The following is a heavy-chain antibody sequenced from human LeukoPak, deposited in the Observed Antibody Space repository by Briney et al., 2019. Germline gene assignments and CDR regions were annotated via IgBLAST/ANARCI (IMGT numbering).Heavy chain of an antibody. CDR2: ISYDGSNK. V-gene: IGHV3-30*01. D-gene: IGHD3-3*01. CDR3: ARPLTIFGVAPFRDAFDI. J-gene: IGHJ3*02. CDR1: GFTFSSYA. Sequence: GSLGLSCAASGFTFSSYAMHWVRQAPGKGLEWVAVISYDGSNKYYADSVKGRFTISRDNSKNTLYLQMNSLRAEDTAVYNCARPLTIFGVAPFRDAFDIWGQGTMVTVSS.